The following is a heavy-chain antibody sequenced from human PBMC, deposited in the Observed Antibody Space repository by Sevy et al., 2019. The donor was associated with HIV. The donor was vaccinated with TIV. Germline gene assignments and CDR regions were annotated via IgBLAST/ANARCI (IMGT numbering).Heavy chain of an antibody. Sequence: ASVKVSCKASGYTFTSYGISWVRQAPGQGLEWMGWISAYNGNTNYAQKLQGRVTMTTDTSTSTAYMELRSLRSDDTAVYYCARDVFYEDGKRIVVVPAYMNFDYWGQGTLVTVSS. CDR2: ISAYNGNT. CDR3: ARDVFYEDGKRIVVVPAYMNFDY. J-gene: IGHJ4*02. CDR1: GYTFTSYG. D-gene: IGHD2-2*01. V-gene: IGHV1-18*01.